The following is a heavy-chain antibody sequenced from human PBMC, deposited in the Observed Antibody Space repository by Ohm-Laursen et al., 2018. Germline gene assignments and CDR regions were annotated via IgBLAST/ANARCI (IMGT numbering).Heavy chain of an antibody. Sequence: SLRLSCTASGFTFSSYAVSWVRQAPGKGLEWVSAISGSGGSTYYADSVKGRFTISRDNAKNSLYLQMNSLRAEDTAVYYCAKAPEYYYDSSGYYKTWGQGTLVTVSS. CDR3: AKAPEYYYDSSGYYKT. CDR1: GFTFSSYA. CDR2: ISGSGGST. D-gene: IGHD3-22*01. V-gene: IGHV3-23*01. J-gene: IGHJ5*02.